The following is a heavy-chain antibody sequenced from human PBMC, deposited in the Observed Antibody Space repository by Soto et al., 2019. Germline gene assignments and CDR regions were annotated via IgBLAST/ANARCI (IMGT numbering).Heavy chain of an antibody. CDR1: GGSFSGYY. Sequence: QVQLQQWGAGLLNPSETLSLTCAVYGGSFSGYYWSWIRQPPGKGLEWIGEINHSGSTNYNPSLKSRVTISVDTSKNQFSLKLSSVTAADTAVYYCARAEGRDYPFDYWGQGTLVTVSS. CDR2: INHSGST. J-gene: IGHJ4*02. V-gene: IGHV4-34*01. CDR3: ARAEGRDYPFDY. D-gene: IGHD4-17*01.